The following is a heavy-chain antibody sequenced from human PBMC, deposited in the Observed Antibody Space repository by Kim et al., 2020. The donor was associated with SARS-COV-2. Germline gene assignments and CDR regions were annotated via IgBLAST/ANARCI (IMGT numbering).Heavy chain of an antibody. D-gene: IGHD6-13*01. CDR3: AKDRGGIAAALSGYYYYGMDV. Sequence: FTISRDNSKNTLYLQMNSLRAEDTAVYYCAKDRGGIAAALSGYYYYGMDVWGQGTTVTVSS. V-gene: IGHV3-30*02. J-gene: IGHJ6*02.